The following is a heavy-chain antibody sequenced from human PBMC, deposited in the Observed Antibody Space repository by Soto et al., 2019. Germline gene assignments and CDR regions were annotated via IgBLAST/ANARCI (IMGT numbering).Heavy chain of an antibody. CDR2: IIPIFGTA. CDR1: GGTFSSYA. Sequence: QVQLVQSGAEVKKPGSSVKVSCKASGGTFSSYAISWLRQAPGQGLEGMGGIIPIFGTANYAQKFQGRVTITADESTSTAYMELSSLRSEDTAVYYCARDLAMVVYYYYGMDVWGQGTTVTVSS. J-gene: IGHJ6*02. V-gene: IGHV1-69*01. D-gene: IGHD5-18*01. CDR3: ARDLAMVVYYYYGMDV.